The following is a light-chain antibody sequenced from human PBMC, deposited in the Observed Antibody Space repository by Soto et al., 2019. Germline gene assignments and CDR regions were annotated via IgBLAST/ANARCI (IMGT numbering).Light chain of an antibody. Sequence: EIVMTQSPATLSVSTGERATLSCRASQSISSNLAWYQQKPGQAPRLLIYGASTRATGIPATFSGSGSGTEFTLTISSLQSEDFAVHYCQQYDNWPYTFGPGTKVDIK. CDR3: QQYDNWPYT. J-gene: IGKJ3*01. V-gene: IGKV3-15*01. CDR1: QSISSN. CDR2: GAS.